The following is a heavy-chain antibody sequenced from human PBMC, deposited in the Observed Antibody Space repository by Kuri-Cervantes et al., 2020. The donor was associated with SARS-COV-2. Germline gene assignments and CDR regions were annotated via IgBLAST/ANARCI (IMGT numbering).Heavy chain of an antibody. D-gene: IGHD3-3*01. Sequence: GESLKISCEVSGFLFSASAIHWVRQASGKGLEWVGRVRGKANNYATAYAASVKGRFTISRDDLKNMAYLQMNSLKTEDTAVYYYTRSDFWSGIYFDYWGQGTLVTVSS. CDR3: TRSDFWSGIYFDY. CDR2: VRGKANNYAT. J-gene: IGHJ4*02. CDR1: GFLFSASA. V-gene: IGHV3-73*01.